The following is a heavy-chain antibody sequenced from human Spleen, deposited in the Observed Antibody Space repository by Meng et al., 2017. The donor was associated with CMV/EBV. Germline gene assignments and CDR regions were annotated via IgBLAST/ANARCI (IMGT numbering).Heavy chain of an antibody. CDR2: IYPGDSDT. Sequence: KVSCKGSAYMFPNYWIVWVRQMPGKGLERMGIIYPGDSDTRYSPSFQGQVTISADKSVSTAYLQWNTLKASDTATYYCARSITQCISAHCRVGAFDFWAQGTPVTVSS. V-gene: IGHV5-51*01. J-gene: IGHJ4*02. CDR1: AYMFPNYW. CDR3: ARSITQCISAHCRVGAFDF. D-gene: IGHD1-14*01.